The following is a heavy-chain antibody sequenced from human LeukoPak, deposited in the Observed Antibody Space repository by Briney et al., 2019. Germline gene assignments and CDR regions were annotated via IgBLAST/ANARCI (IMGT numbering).Heavy chain of an antibody. D-gene: IGHD6-13*01. CDR2: IIPILGIA. V-gene: IGHV1-69*04. J-gene: IGHJ4*02. CDR3: ARNIGGSSWYGDLVGY. CDR1: GGTFSSYA. Sequence: ASVKVSCKASGGTFSSYAISWVRQAPGQGLEWMGRIIPILGIANYAQKFQGRVTITADKSTSTAYMELSSLRSEDTAVYYCARNIGGSSWYGDLVGYWGQGTLVTVSS.